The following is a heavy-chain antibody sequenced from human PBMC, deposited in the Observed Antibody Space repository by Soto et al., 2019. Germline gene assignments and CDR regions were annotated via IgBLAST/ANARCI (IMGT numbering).Heavy chain of an antibody. CDR1: GYTFTGYY. J-gene: IGHJ4*02. V-gene: IGHV1-2*04. D-gene: IGHD3-9*01. CDR2: INPNSGGT. CDR3: ARGAAFDWLSSFDY. Sequence: ASVKVSCKASGYTFTGYYMHWVRQAPGQGLEWMGWINPNSGGTNYAQKFQGWVTMTRDTSISTAYMELSRLRSDDTAVYYCARGAAFDWLSSFDYWGQGTLVTVSS.